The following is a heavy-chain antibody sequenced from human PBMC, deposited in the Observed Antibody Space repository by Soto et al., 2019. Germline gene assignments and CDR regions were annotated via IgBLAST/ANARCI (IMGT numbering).Heavy chain of an antibody. J-gene: IGHJ6*02. CDR1: GGSFSGYY. CDR3: ASSLFLRSGDLSHGLEV. CDR2: VNHGGTS. Sequence: SETLSLTCAVHGGSFSGYYWDWFRQPPGKGLEWIGEVNHGGTSNYNPSLKSRAIISVDTSKNQFSLKLTSVTAEDTALYFCASSLFLRSGDLSHGLEVWCQGTSGSVFS. V-gene: IGHV4-34*01. D-gene: IGHD3-10*01.